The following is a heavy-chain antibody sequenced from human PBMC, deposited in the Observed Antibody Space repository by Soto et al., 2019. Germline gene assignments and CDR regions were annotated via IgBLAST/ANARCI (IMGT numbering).Heavy chain of an antibody. CDR1: GGSFSGYY. J-gene: IGHJ4*02. CDR2: INHSGST. CDR3: ARAGYSSGWYWHY. Sequence: SETLSLTCAVYGGSFSGYYWSWIRQPPGKGLEWIGEINHSGSTNYNPSLKSRVTISVDTSKNQFSLKLSSVTAADTAVYYCARAGYSSGWYWHYWGQGTLVTVSS. D-gene: IGHD6-19*01. V-gene: IGHV4-34*01.